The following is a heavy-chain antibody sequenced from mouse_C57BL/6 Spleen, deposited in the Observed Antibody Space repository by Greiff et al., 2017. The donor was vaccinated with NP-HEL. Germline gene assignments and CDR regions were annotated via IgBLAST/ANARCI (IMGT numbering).Heavy chain of an antibody. J-gene: IGHJ3*01. V-gene: IGHV3-6*01. D-gene: IGHD1-1*01. CDR1: GYSITSGYY. CDR2: ISYDGSN. CDR3: ARYYGSGGFAY. Sequence: EVKLVESGPGLVKPSQSLSLTCSVTGYSITSGYYWNWIRQFPGNKLEWMGYISYDGSNNYNPSLKNRISITRDTSKNQFFLKLNSVTTEDTATYYCARYYGSGGFAYWGQGTLVTVSA.